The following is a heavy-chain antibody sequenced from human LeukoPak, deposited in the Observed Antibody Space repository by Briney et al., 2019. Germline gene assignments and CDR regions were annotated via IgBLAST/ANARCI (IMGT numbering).Heavy chain of an antibody. V-gene: IGHV4-59*01. J-gene: IGHJ4*02. D-gene: IGHD2-15*01. CDR3: AGVVVAAYHREYYFDY. CDR1: GGSISSYY. Sequence: PSETPSLTCTVSGGSISSYYWSWIGQPPGKGLEWIGYIYYSGSTNYNPSLKSRVTISVDTSKNQFSLKLSSVTAADTAVYYCAGVVVAAYHREYYFDYWGQGTLVTVSS. CDR2: IYYSGST.